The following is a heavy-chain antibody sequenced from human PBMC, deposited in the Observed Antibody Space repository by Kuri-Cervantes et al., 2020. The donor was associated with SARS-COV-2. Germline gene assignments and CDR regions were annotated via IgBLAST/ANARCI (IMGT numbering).Heavy chain of an antibody. V-gene: IGHV4-4*08. J-gene: IGHJ4*02. D-gene: IGHD5-18*01. CDR1: GFTFNTYN. CDR2: IYTSGST. CDR3: ARVVGGYSYGSPSFFDY. Sequence: ESLKISCTASGFTFNTYNMKWVRQAPGKGLEWIGHIYTSGSTNYNPSLKSRVTISVDTSKNQFSLKLSSVTAADTAVYYCARVVGGYSYGSPSFFDYWGQGTLVTVSS.